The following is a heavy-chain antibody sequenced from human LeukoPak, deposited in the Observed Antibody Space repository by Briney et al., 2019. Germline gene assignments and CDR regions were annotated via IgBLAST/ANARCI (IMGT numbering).Heavy chain of an antibody. V-gene: IGHV3-23*01. CDR1: GFTFSSYA. CDR2: ISGSGGST. Sequence: GGSLRLSCVVSGFTFSSYAMSWVRQAPGKGLEWVTGISGSGGSTYYADSVKGRFTISRDNSEHTLYLQMNSLRAEDTAVYYCSKWKAIVLVPAARSPIDYWGQGTLVTVSS. D-gene: IGHD2-2*01. CDR3: SKWKAIVLVPAARSPIDY. J-gene: IGHJ4*02.